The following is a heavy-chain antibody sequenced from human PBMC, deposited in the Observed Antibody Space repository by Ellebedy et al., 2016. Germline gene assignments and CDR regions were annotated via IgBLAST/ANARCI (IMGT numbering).Heavy chain of an antibody. D-gene: IGHD6-13*01. Sequence: SETLSLXXTVSGGSISSGGYYWSWIRQHPGKGLEWIGYIYYSGSTYYNPSLKSRVTMSVDTSKNQFSLKLSSVTAADTAVYYCGIAAAGTGDWYFDLWGRGTLVTVSS. CDR1: GGSISSGGYY. V-gene: IGHV4-31*03. CDR3: GIAAAGTGDWYFDL. J-gene: IGHJ2*01. CDR2: IYYSGST.